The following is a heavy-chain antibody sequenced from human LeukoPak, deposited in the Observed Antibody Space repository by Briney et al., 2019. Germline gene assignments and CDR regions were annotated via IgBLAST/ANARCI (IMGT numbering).Heavy chain of an antibody. CDR2: IYATGST. V-gene: IGHV4-4*09. CDR3: ASLVGNWNFHGDSYYFDY. Sequence: SETLSLTCTVSGGSISSYYWSWIRQPPGKGLDWIGYIYATGSTNYNPSLKSRVTISVDTSKNQFSLNLRSVTAADTAVYYCASLVGNWNFHGDSYYFDYWGQGTLVTVSS. CDR1: GGSISSYY. J-gene: IGHJ4*02. D-gene: IGHD1-7*01.